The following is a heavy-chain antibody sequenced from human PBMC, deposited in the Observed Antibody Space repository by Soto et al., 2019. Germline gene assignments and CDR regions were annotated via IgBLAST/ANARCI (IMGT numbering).Heavy chain of an antibody. CDR1: GFTFIGYW. J-gene: IGHJ5*02. D-gene: IGHD3-10*01. V-gene: IGHV3-74*03. CDR2: INNDGIDT. CDR3: ARDGSMVRERWFDP. Sequence: EVPLVESGGGVVQPGGSLRLSCAASGFTFIGYWMHWVRQGQGKGPVWVARINNDGIDTTYADSVKGRFTISRDNTKNMVYLEMNSLRADDTAVYYCARDGSMVRERWFDPWGQGTLVTVSS.